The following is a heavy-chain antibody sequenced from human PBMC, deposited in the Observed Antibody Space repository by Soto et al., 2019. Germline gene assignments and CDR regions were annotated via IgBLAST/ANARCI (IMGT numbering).Heavy chain of an antibody. V-gene: IGHV1-3*01. J-gene: IGHJ5*02. CDR3: ERDHLRFLEWNWFDP. Sequence: QVQLVQSGAEVKQPGASVKVSCKASGYTFTSYAMHWVRQAPGQRLEWMGWINAGNGNTKYSQKFQGRVTITRDTSASPAYMELSSLRSEDTAGYYCERDHLRFLEWNWFDPWGQGTLVTVSS. CDR1: GYTFTSYA. D-gene: IGHD3-3*01. CDR2: INAGNGNT.